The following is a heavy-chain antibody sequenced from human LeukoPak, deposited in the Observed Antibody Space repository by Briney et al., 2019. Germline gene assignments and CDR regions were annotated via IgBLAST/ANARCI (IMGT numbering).Heavy chain of an antibody. V-gene: IGHV1-46*01. Sequence: ASVKVSCKASGYTFTSYYIHWVRQAPGQGLEWMGIINPSGGSTSYAQKFQGRVTMTRDTSTSTVYMELSSLRSEDTAVYYCARGGYTAMATGGYYYYYYMDVWGKGTTVTVSS. J-gene: IGHJ6*03. CDR2: INPSGGST. D-gene: IGHD5-18*01. CDR3: ARGGYTAMATGGYYYYYYMDV. CDR1: GYTFTSYY.